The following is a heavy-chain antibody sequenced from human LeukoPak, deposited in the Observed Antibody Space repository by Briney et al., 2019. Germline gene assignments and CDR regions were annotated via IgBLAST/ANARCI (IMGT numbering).Heavy chain of an antibody. CDR3: ARDPWVVTRYYFDY. J-gene: IGHJ4*02. D-gene: IGHD4-23*01. CDR1: GFTFNSYG. CDR2: IWYDGSNK. V-gene: IGHV3-30*19. Sequence: PGGSLRLSCAASGFTFNSYGMHWVRQAPGKGLEWVAVIWYDGSNKYYADSVKGRFTISRDNSKNTLYLQMNSLRAEDTAVYYCARDPWVVTRYYFDYWGQGTLVTVPS.